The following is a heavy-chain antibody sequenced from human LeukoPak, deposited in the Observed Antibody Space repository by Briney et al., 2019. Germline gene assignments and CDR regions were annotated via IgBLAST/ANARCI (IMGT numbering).Heavy chain of an antibody. CDR2: ISAYNGNT. D-gene: IGHD6-13*01. Sequence: ASVKVSCKASGYTFTSYGISWVRQAPGQGLEWMGWISAYNGNTNYAQKLQGRVTMTTDTSTSTAYMEPRSLRSDDTAVYYCARAPSSSWYVDYYYYMDVWGKGTTVTDSS. V-gene: IGHV1-18*01. CDR1: GYTFTSYG. J-gene: IGHJ6*03. CDR3: ARAPSSSWYVDYYYYMDV.